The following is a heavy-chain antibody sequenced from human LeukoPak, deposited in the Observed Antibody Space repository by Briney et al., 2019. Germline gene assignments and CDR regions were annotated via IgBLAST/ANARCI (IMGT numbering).Heavy chain of an antibody. D-gene: IGHD6-19*01. Sequence: GGSLRLSCAASGFTFSSYEMNWVRQAPGKGLEWVSCISSSGSTIYYADSVKGRFTISRDNAKNSLYLQMNSLRAEDTAVYYCARETIAVAGTKIYDAFDIWGQGTMVTVSS. CDR1: GFTFSSYE. CDR2: ISSSGSTI. CDR3: ARETIAVAGTKIYDAFDI. V-gene: IGHV3-48*03. J-gene: IGHJ3*02.